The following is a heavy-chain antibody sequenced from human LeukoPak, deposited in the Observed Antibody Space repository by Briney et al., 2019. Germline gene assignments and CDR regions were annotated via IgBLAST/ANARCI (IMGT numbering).Heavy chain of an antibody. D-gene: IGHD6-13*01. V-gene: IGHV4-34*01. CDR1: GGSFSGYY. J-gene: IGHJ4*02. Sequence: SETLSLTCAVYGGSFSGYYWSLIRQPPGKGLEWIGEINHSGSTNYNPSLKSRVTISVDTSKNQFSLKLSSVTAADTAVYYCASLVAAAGTSRDYWGQGTLVTVSS. CDR3: ASLVAAAGTSRDY. CDR2: INHSGST.